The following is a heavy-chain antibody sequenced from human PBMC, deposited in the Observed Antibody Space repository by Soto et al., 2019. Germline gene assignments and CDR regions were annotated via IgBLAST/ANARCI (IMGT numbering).Heavy chain of an antibody. J-gene: IGHJ6*02. CDR1: GFSLSTSGMC. CDR2: IDWDDDK. CDR3: ARMKRRIMIFGVVPYYYYGLDV. Sequence: SGPTLVNPTHTLTLTCTFSGFSLSTSGMCVSWIRKPPGRALEWLALIDWDDDKYYSTSLKTRLTISKDTSKNQVVLTMTNMDPVDTATYYCARMKRRIMIFGVVPYYYYGLDVWGQGTTVTVSS. V-gene: IGHV2-70*01. D-gene: IGHD3-3*01.